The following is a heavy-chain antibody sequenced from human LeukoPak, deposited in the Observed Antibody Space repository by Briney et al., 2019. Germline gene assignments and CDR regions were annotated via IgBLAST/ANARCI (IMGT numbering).Heavy chain of an antibody. D-gene: IGHD2-21*01. CDR2: INSDGSST. Sequence: GGSLRLSCAASGVTLRSYWMHWVRQAPGKGLVWVSRINSDGSSTSYADSVKGRFTISRDNAKNTLYLQMNSLRAEDTAVYYCARAVVVVAGRGAFDIWGQGPMVTVSS. J-gene: IGHJ3*02. CDR1: GVTLRSYW. CDR3: ARAVVVVAGRGAFDI. V-gene: IGHV3-74*01.